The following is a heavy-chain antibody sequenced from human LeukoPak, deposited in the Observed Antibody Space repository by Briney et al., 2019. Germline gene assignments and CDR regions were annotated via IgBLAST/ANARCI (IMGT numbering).Heavy chain of an antibody. CDR3: AKAGYDFWSGYYGDY. J-gene: IGHJ4*02. V-gene: IGHV4-59*01. Sequence: PSETLSLTCTVSGGSTSSYYWGWIRQPPGKGLEWIGYIYYSGSTNYNPSLKSRVTISLDTSKNQFSLKLSSVTAADTAVYYCAKAGYDFWSGYYGDYWGQGTLVTVSS. CDR2: IYYSGST. D-gene: IGHD3-3*01. CDR1: GGSTSSYY.